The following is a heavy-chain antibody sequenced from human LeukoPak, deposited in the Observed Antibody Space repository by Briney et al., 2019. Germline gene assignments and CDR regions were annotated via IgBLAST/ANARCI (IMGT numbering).Heavy chain of an antibody. CDR2: IYYSGST. Sequence: SETLSLTCTVSGGSISSGDYYWSWIRQPPGKGLEWIGYIYYSGSTYYNPSLKSRVTISVDTSKNQFSLKLSSVTAADTAVYYCARAEDDSSGYSSFDYWGQGTLVTVSS. CDR1: GGSISSGDYY. V-gene: IGHV4-30-4*01. CDR3: ARAEDDSSGYSSFDY. J-gene: IGHJ4*02. D-gene: IGHD3-22*01.